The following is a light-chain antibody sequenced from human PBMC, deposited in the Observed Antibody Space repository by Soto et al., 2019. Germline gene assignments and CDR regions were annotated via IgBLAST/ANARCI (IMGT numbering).Light chain of an antibody. CDR1: SSNIGSNT. CDR2: SNN. CDR3: AAWDDSLNGHVV. V-gene: IGLV1-44*01. J-gene: IGLJ2*01. Sequence: QSALTQPPSASGTPGQRVTISCSGSSSNIGSNTVNWYQQLPGTAPKLLIYSNNQRPSGVPDRFSGSKSGTSASLAISGLQSEDEADYYCAAWDDSLNGHVVVGGGTKLTVL.